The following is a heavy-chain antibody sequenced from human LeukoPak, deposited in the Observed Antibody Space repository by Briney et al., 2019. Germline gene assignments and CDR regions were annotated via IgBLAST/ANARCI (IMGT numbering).Heavy chain of an antibody. J-gene: IGHJ6*02. CDR3: ARGPSIQLWSDPYYYYGIDV. V-gene: IGHV4-59*12. CDR1: GGSISSYY. Sequence: SETLSLTCTGSGGSISSYYWSWIRQPPGKGLEWIEYIYYSGSTNYNPSPKSRVTILVDTSKNQFSLKLSSVTAADTAVYYCARGPSIQLWSDPYYYYGIDVWGPGTTVTVSS. D-gene: IGHD5-18*01. CDR2: IYYSGST.